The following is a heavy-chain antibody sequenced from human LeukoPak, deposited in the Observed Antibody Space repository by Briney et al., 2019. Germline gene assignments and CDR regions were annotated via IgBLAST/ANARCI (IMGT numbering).Heavy chain of an antibody. CDR3: ATVGAYGVTH. CDR2: VSSDGSR. J-gene: IGHJ4*02. V-gene: IGHV3-74*01. Sequence: GGSLRLSCAASGVSFSTTWMHWVRQAPGKGLMWVSHVSSDGSRTYADSVKGRFTVSRDNNKDMVYLQMSSLRAEDTAVYYCATVGAYGVTHWCQGTLVTVSS. D-gene: IGHD3-10*01. CDR1: GVSFSTTW.